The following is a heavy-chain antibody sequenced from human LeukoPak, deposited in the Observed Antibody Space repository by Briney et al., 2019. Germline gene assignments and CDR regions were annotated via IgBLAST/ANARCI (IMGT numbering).Heavy chain of an antibody. CDR3: ARREALLYFDY. CDR1: GASMSSYY. V-gene: IGHV4-59*01. D-gene: IGHD2/OR15-2a*01. J-gene: IGHJ4*02. CDR2: IYSSGST. Sequence: SETLSLTCTVSGASMSSYYWTWIRQPPGKGLEWIGYIYSSGSTNSNPSLKSRVTISVDTSKNQFSLNLSSVTAADTAVYYCARREALLYFDYWGQGTLVTVSS.